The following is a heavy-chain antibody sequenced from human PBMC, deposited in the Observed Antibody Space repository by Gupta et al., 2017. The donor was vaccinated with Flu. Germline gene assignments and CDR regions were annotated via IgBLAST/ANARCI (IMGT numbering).Heavy chain of an antibody. Sequence: SGFTFSGYAMSWVRQAPGKGLEWVSSIKAGAGTTYSADSVQGRFNISRDNSKNMLFLQMNNLRAEDTAIYYCTKGTTQFDSWGQGTLVTVSS. V-gene: IGHV3-23*01. CDR3: TKGTTQFDS. D-gene: IGHD1-1*01. CDR1: GFTFSGYA. CDR2: IKAGAGTT. J-gene: IGHJ4*02.